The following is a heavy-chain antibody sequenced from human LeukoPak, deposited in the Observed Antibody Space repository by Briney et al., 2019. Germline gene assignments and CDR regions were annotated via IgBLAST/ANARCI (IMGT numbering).Heavy chain of an antibody. CDR1: GGTFSSYA. Sequence: GASVKVSCKASGGTFSSYAISWVRQAPGQGLEWMGGIIPIFGTANYAQKFQGRVTITADESTSTAYMELSSLRSEDTAVYYCARGRQRYCSSTSCYLGDYWSQGTLVTVSS. CDR2: IIPIFGTA. V-gene: IGHV1-69*13. J-gene: IGHJ4*02. CDR3: ARGRQRYCSSTSCYLGDY. D-gene: IGHD2-2*01.